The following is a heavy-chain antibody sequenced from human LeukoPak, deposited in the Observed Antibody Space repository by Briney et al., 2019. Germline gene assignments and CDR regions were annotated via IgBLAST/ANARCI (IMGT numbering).Heavy chain of an antibody. J-gene: IGHJ4*02. CDR3: LNEHGG. D-gene: IGHD1-1*01. CDR1: GYAFTGSY. CDR2: ISPASGAT. V-gene: IGHV1-2*02. Sequence: GASVRVSCKASGYAFTGSYMHWVRQAPGQGFEWISWISPASGATKYAQNFQGRVTLTTDTSITTAYMELSSLTSDDTASYYCLNEHGGWGQGTPVTVSS.